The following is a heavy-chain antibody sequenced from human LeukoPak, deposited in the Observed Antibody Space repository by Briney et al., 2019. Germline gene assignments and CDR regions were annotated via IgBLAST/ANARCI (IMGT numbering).Heavy chain of an antibody. Sequence: GGSLRPSCAASGFTFSSYWMSWVRQAPGKGLEWVANIKQDGSEKYYVDSVKGRFTISRDNAKNSLYLQMNSLRAEDTAVYYCARDGGVDIVVVPADYWGQGTLVTVSS. D-gene: IGHD2-2*01. CDR2: IKQDGSEK. CDR1: GFTFSSYW. J-gene: IGHJ4*02. CDR3: ARDGGVDIVVVPADY. V-gene: IGHV3-7*01.